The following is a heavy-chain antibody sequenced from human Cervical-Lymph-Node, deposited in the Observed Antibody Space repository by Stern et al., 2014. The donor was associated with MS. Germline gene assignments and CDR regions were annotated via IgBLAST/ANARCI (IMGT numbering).Heavy chain of an antibody. Sequence: VQLVESGGGVVQPGRSLRLSCAASGFTFSSYGMHWVRQAPGKGLERVAVISYDGSNKYYADSVKGRFTISRDNSKNTLYLQMNSLRAEDTAVYYCAKVRYSGYDQNWFDPWGQGTLVTVSS. CDR2: ISYDGSNK. CDR1: GFTFSSYG. J-gene: IGHJ5*02. CDR3: AKVRYSGYDQNWFDP. V-gene: IGHV3-30*18. D-gene: IGHD5-12*01.